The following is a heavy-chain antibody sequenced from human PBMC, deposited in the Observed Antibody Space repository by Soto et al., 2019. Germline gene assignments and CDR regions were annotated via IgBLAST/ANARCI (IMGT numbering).Heavy chain of an antibody. CDR2: IKQDGSEK. CDR1: GFTFSSYW. Sequence: PGGSLRLSCAASGFTFSSYWMSWVRQAPGKGLEWVANIKQDGSEKYYVDSVKGRFTISRDNAKNSLYLQMNSLRAEDTAVYYCARVVYSSSINWFDPWGQGTLVTVSS. J-gene: IGHJ5*02. V-gene: IGHV3-7*03. D-gene: IGHD6-6*01. CDR3: ARVVYSSSINWFDP.